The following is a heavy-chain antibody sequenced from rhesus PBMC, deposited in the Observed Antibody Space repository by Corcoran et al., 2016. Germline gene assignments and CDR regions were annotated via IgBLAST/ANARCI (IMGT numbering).Heavy chain of an antibody. CDR1: GFTFSSYE. CDR3: TTVTIFDYFDY. CDR2: ISESGCTI. D-gene: IGHD3-3*01. J-gene: IGHJ4*01. Sequence: DVQLVESGGGLVKPGGSLRLSCVASGFTFSSYEMHWVRQAPGKGLEWVSVISESGCTIYYADSLKGRFTIARDNAKNSLFLQMNSLRAEDTAVYYCTTVTIFDYFDYWGQGVLVTVSS. V-gene: IGHV3-100*02.